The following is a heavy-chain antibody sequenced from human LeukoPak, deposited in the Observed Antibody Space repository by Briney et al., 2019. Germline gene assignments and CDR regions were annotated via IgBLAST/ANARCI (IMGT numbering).Heavy chain of an antibody. CDR1: GYTFTGYY. J-gene: IGHJ4*02. CDR2: INPNSGGT. CDR3: ARGRGSSWYYGWNY. V-gene: IGHV1-2*02. Sequence: ASVKVSCKASGYTFTGYYMHWVRQAPGQGLEWMGWINPNSGGTNYTQKFQGRVTMTRDTSISTAYMELSRLRSDDTAVYYCARGRGSSWYYGWNYWGQGTLVTVSS. D-gene: IGHD6-13*01.